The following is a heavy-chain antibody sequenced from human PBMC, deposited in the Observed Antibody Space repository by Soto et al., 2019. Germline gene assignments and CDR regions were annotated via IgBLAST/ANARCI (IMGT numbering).Heavy chain of an antibody. CDR2: ISSSGSTI. D-gene: IGHD2-15*01. CDR3: ARAKGYCSGGSCYVWFDP. CDR1: GFTFSDYY. V-gene: IGHV3-11*01. J-gene: IGHJ5*02. Sequence: GGSLRLSCAASGFTFSDYYMSWIRQAPGKGLEWVSYISSSGSTIYYADSVKGRFTISRDNAKNSLYLQMNSLRAEDTAVYYCARAKGYCSGGSCYVWFDPWGQGTLVTVSS.